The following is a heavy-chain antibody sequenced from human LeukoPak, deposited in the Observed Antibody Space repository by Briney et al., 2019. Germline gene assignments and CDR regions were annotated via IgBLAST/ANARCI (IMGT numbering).Heavy chain of an antibody. V-gene: IGHV3-74*01. Sequence: GGSLRLSCAASGFTFSRSWMHWLRQVPGKGLVWVSEIYSDATTTAYADSVKGRFVISRDNAKNTLYLQMNSLRPEDTAVYYCACLYGGSTFFDYWGQGTLVTVSS. D-gene: IGHD4-23*01. CDR3: ACLYGGSTFFDY. CDR1: GFTFSRSW. J-gene: IGHJ4*02. CDR2: IYSDATTT.